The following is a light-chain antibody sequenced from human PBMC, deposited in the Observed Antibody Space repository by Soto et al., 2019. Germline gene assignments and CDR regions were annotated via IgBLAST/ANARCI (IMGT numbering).Light chain of an antibody. V-gene: IGLV1-40*01. J-gene: IGLJ2*01. CDR2: GNS. Sequence: SVLTQPPSVSGAPGQRVTISCTGSSSNIGAGYDVHWYQQLPGTAPKLLIYGNSNRPSGVPVRFSGSKSGTSASLAITGLQAEDEADYYCQSYDSSLSGRVVFGGGTKLTVL. CDR3: QSYDSSLSGRVV. CDR1: SSNIGAGYD.